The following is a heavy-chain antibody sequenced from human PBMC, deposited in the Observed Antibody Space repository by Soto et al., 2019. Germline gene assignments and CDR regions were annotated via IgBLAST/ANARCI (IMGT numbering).Heavy chain of an antibody. CDR1: GYTFTSSG. J-gene: IGHJ4*02. V-gene: IGHV1-18*01. Sequence: QVQLVQSGAEVKKPGASVKVSCKASGYTFTSSGISWVRQARGQGLEWMGWISAYNGNTNYAQKLQGRVTMTTDTFSSRAYKELMSLRSDDTAAEYWAGPVDSSSRYDDYWGQGTLVTVSS. D-gene: IGHD6-13*01. CDR3: AGPVDSSSRYDDY. CDR2: ISAYNGNT.